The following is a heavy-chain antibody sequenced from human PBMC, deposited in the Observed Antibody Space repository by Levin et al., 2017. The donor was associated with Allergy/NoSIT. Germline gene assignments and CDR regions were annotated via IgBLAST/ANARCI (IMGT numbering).Heavy chain of an antibody. CDR3: ARDQGIAAVGAQSFLH. J-gene: IGHJ1*01. CDR2: VNPRNGFT. Sequence: ASVKVSCKASGYTFSDFYMHWVRRAPGQGLEWMGWVNPRNGFTHYARKFQGRVTMTRDTSIGTAYMELMRLRSDDTAVYYCARDQGIAAVGAQSFLHWGQGSLVSVSS. V-gene: IGHV1-2*02. D-gene: IGHD6-13*01. CDR1: GYTFSDFY.